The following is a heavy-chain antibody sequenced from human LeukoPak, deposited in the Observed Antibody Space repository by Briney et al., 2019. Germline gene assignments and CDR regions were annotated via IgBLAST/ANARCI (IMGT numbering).Heavy chain of an antibody. CDR3: ARDHRGYCSSTSCFDWRFDP. CDR1: GGAISSGSYY. CDR2: IYYSGST. J-gene: IGHJ5*02. Sequence: SETLSLTCTVSGGAISSGSYYWSWIRQPPGKGLEWIGYIYYSGSTNYNPSLKSRVTISVDTSKNQFSLKLSSVTAADTAVYYCARDHRGYCSSTSCFDWRFDPWGQGTLVTVSS. D-gene: IGHD2-2*01. V-gene: IGHV4-61*01.